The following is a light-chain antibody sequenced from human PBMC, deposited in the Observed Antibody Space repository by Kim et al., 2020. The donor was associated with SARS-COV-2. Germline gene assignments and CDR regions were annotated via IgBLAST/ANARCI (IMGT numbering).Light chain of an antibody. Sequence: DIQMTQSPSSLSASVGDRVTITCRASQSITTYLNWYQQKPGKAPKLLIYAASSLQSGVPSRFSGSGSGTDFTLTISSLQPEDFATYYCQQSYYTPMYTFGQGTKLEIK. CDR3: QQSYYTPMYT. CDR1: QSITTY. J-gene: IGKJ2*01. V-gene: IGKV1-39*01. CDR2: AAS.